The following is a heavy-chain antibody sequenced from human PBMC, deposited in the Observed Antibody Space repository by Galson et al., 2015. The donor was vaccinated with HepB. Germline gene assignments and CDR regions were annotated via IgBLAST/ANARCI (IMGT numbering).Heavy chain of an antibody. CDR3: ARARRSSSWPTFDY. D-gene: IGHD6-13*01. J-gene: IGHJ4*02. V-gene: IGHV4-4*02. CDR2: IYHSGST. CDR1: GGSISSSNW. Sequence: SETLSLTCAVSGGSISSSNWWSWVRQPPGKGLEWIGEIYHSGSTNYNPSLKSRVTISVDKSKNQFSLKLSSVTAADTAVYYCARARRSSSWPTFDYWGQGTLVTVSS.